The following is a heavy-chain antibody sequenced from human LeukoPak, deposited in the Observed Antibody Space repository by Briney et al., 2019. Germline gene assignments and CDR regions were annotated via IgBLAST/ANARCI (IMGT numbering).Heavy chain of an antibody. CDR1: GFTFSSYW. CDR2: IKQDGSEK. Sequence: GGSLRLSCAASGFTFSSYWMSWVRQAPGKGLEWVANIKQDGSEKYYVASVKGRFTISRDNAKNSLYLQMNSLRAEDTAVYYCAYGSGSYYKTALDYWGQGTLVTVSS. CDR3: AYGSGSYYKTALDY. J-gene: IGHJ4*02. D-gene: IGHD3-10*01. V-gene: IGHV3-7*01.